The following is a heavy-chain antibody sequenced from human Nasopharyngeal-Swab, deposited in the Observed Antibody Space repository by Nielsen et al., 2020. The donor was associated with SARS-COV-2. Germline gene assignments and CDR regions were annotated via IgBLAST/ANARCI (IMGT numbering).Heavy chain of an antibody. J-gene: IGHJ4*02. D-gene: IGHD3-10*01. Sequence: GESLKISCAASGFTFSSYGMHWVRQAPGKGLEWVAVISYDGSNKYYADSVKGRFTISRDNSKNTLYLQMNSLRAEDTAVYYCAKESFLLLWFGELTSYFDYWGQGTLVTVSS. CDR3: AKESFLLLWFGELTSYFDY. V-gene: IGHV3-30*18. CDR2: ISYDGSNK. CDR1: GFTFSSYG.